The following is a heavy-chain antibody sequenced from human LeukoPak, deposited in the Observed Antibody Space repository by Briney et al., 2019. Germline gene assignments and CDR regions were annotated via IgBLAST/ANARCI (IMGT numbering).Heavy chain of an antibody. CDR3: AKAKQWLVIAFDI. J-gene: IGHJ3*02. CDR2: ISGSGGST. D-gene: IGHD6-19*01. V-gene: IGHV3-23*01. Sequence: GGSPRLSCAASGFTFSSYAMSWVRQAPGKGLEWVSAISGSGGSTYYADSVKGRFTISRDNSKNTLYLQMNSLRAEDTAVYYCAKAKQWLVIAFDIWGQGTMVTVSS. CDR1: GFTFSSYA.